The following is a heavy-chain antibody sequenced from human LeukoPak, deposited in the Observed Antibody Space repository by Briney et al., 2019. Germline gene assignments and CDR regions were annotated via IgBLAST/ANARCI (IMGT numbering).Heavy chain of an antibody. V-gene: IGHV3-30*03. CDR2: ISHDGSTI. CDR1: GFTFDGYG. J-gene: IGHJ4*02. Sequence: GGSLRLSCAASGFTFDGYGMHWVRQAPGKGLEWVAVISHDGSTIYYADSVEGRFTISRDNAKNSLYLQMNSLRAEDTAVYYCARVVVPVADFDYWGQGTLVTVSS. D-gene: IGHD2-2*01. CDR3: ARVVVPVADFDY.